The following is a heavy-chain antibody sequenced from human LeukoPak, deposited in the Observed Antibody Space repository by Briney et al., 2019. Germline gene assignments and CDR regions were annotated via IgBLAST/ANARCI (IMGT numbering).Heavy chain of an antibody. V-gene: IGHV3-30*18. CDR3: AKALPWGQNCGGDCYQIDY. D-gene: IGHD2-21*02. CDR2: ISYDGTNK. J-gene: IGHJ4*02. CDR1: GFTFSDYG. Sequence: PGRSLRLSCAASGFTFSDYGMHWVRQAPGKGLEWVAVISYDGTNKYYADSVKGRVTISRDNSKNTLYLQMNSLRTEDTALYSCAKALPWGQNCGGDCYQIDYWGQGTLVTVSS.